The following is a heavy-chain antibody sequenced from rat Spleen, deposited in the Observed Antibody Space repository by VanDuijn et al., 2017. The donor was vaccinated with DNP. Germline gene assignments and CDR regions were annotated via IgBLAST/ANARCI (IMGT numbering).Heavy chain of an antibody. D-gene: IGHD1-6*01. CDR3: ARRAYTTDYYYGVYAMDA. Sequence: EVQLVESGGGLVQPGRSLKLSCVASGFTFNNYWMTWIRQVPGKGLEWVASITSSGGNTYYRDSVKGRFTISRDNAKNTQYLQMDSLRSEDTATYYCARRAYTTDYYYGVYAMDAWGQGTSVTVSS. J-gene: IGHJ4*01. V-gene: IGHV5-31*01. CDR1: GFTFNNYW. CDR2: ITSSGGNT.